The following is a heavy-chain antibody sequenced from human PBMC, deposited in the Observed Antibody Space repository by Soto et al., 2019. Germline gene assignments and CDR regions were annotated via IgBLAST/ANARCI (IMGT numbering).Heavy chain of an antibody. CDR1: GFNVMSYW. D-gene: IGHD3-22*01. CDR2: VKEDGSEL. V-gene: IGHV3-7*01. J-gene: IGHJ4*02. CDR3: ARDGRLHYYDSRGYLSSFDH. Sequence: PGGSLRLSCAVSGFNVMSYWMSWVRQAPGKGLEWVASVKEDGSELYYLHSVRGRFSISRDSAGNSLSLQLNSLRAEDTAVYYCARDGRLHYYDSRGYLSSFDHWGQGTLVTVSS.